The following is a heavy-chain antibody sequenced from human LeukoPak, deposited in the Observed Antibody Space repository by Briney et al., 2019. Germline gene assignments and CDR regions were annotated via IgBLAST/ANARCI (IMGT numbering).Heavy chain of an antibody. CDR1: GGSISSSIYY. CDR2: IYYSGST. V-gene: IGHV4-39*07. Sequence: SETLSLTCTVSGGSISSSIYYWGWIRQSPGKGLEWIGSIYYSGSTYYNPSLKSRVTISVDTSKNQFSLKLSSVTAADTAVYYCASYSSSSGTFDYWGQGTLVTVSS. CDR3: ASYSSSSGTFDY. D-gene: IGHD6-6*01. J-gene: IGHJ4*02.